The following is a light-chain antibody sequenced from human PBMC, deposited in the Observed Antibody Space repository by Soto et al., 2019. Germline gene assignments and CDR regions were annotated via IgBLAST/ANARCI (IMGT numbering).Light chain of an antibody. J-gene: IGKJ1*01. CDR3: QQYNSYWT. CDR2: KAS. Sequence: DIQMTHSPSTLSASVGYRFTITCRASQSISSWLAWYQQKPGKAPKLLIYKASSLESGVPSSLSGSGSGTEFTLTISSLKPDDSATYYCQQYNSYWTFGQGTKVDIK. V-gene: IGKV1-5*03. CDR1: QSISSW.